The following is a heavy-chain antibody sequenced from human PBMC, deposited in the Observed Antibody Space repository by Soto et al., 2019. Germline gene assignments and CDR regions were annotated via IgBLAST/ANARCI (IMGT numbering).Heavy chain of an antibody. CDR3: ARVPDY. CDR1: GGSISSGDYS. CDR2: IYHSGRT. V-gene: IGHV4-30-2*01. J-gene: IGHJ4*02. Sequence: QLQLQESGSGLVKPSQTLSLTCAVSGGSISSGDYSWSWIRQPPGKCLEWIGYIYHSGRTFYNSSLKSRVTISVDRSKNQFSLKLSSVTDSDTDVYYCARVPDYWGQGTLVTVSS.